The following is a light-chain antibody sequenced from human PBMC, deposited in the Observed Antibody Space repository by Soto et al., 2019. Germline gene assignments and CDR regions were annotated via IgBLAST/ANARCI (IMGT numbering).Light chain of an antibody. J-gene: IGKJ5*01. Sequence: DIQMTQSPSSLSASVGDRVTIICRASQSIATYLNWYQQKPGKAPKLLIYDVSRLQSGVPSRFSGSGSGPQFTLTISSLQPEDFATYYCQQSYSTLITVGQGTRPEIK. V-gene: IGKV1-39*01. CDR1: QSIATY. CDR2: DVS. CDR3: QQSYSTLIT.